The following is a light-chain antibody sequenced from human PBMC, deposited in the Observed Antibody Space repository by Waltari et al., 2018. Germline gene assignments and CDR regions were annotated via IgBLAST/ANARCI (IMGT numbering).Light chain of an antibody. Sequence: ELVMTQSPATLSVSSGESATLSCRATQSINSNLSWYQRKPGQTPRLLVYGASTRATGIPARFSGSGSGTEFTLTISSLQSEDFAIYYCQQYNDWPYTFGQGTKLEIK. CDR2: GAS. CDR3: QQYNDWPYT. J-gene: IGKJ2*01. V-gene: IGKV3-15*01. CDR1: QSINSN.